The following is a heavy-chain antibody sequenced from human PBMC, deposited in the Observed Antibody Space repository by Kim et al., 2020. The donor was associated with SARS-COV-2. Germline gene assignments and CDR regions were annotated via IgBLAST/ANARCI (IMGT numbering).Heavy chain of an antibody. CDR3: AKNYPYCSGGSCFDY. J-gene: IGHJ4*02. D-gene: IGHD2-15*01. CDR2: ISWDGGST. CDR1: GFTFDDYT. Sequence: GGSLRLSCAASGFTFDDYTMHWVRQAPGKGLEWVSLISWDGGSTYYADSVKGRFTISRDNSKNSLYLQMNSLRTEDTALYYCAKNYPYCSGGSCFDYWGQGTLVTVSS. V-gene: IGHV3-43*01.